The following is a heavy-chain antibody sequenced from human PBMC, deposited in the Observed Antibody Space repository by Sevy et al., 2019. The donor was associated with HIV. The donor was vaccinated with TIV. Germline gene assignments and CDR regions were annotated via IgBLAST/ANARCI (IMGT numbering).Heavy chain of an antibody. CDR1: GFTVSNKF. CDR3: AKGLILELSWYGMDV. Sequence: GGSLRLSCAASGFTVSNKFMNWVRQAPGKGLEWVSVIYSDGNTYYADSVKGRFTISRDNSKKTVHLQMNSLRTEDTAVYYCAKGLILELSWYGMDVWGQGTTVTVSS. CDR2: IYSDGNT. V-gene: IGHV3-53*01. D-gene: IGHD3-3*01. J-gene: IGHJ6*02.